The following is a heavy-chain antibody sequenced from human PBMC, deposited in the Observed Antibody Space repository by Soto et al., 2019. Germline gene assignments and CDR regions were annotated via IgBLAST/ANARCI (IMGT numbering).Heavy chain of an antibody. CDR3: ARTTGRHLDF. D-gene: IGHD4-4*01. Sequence: QLQLQESGPELVKPWETLSLTCTVSYGSISVSNVFWGWVRQPPGKGLEWIGNIDYSGTAYFNPSLGTRVTFPVDTSKNQFSLTLYSVTAADTAVYYCARTTGRHLDFWGQGILVTVSS. CDR1: YGSISVSNVF. V-gene: IGHV4-39*01. J-gene: IGHJ4*02. CDR2: IDYSGTA.